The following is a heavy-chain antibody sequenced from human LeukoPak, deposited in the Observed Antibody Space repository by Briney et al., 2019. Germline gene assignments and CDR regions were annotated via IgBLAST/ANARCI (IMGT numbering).Heavy chain of an antibody. CDR3: ARYYYDNSRGFDP. CDR1: GFTFSSYS. CDR2: ISSSSSYI. V-gene: IGHV3-21*01. Sequence: PGGSLRLSCAASGFTFSSYSMNWVRQAPGKGLEWVSSISSSSSYIYYADSVRGRFTISRDNSKNTLYLQMNSLRAKDTAVYYCARYYYDNSRGFDPWGQGTLVTVSS. J-gene: IGHJ5*02. D-gene: IGHD3-22*01.